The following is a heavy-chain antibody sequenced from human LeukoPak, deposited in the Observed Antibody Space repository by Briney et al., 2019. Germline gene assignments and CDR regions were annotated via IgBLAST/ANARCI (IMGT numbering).Heavy chain of an antibody. J-gene: IGHJ4*02. CDR1: GYSISSGYY. CDR3: ARGTYNWNVAVFDY. V-gene: IGHV4-38-2*02. Sequence: SETLSLTCTVSGYSISSGYYWGWIRQPPGKGLEWIGGIYHSGSTYYNPSLKSRVTISVDTSKNQFSLKLSSVTAADTAVYYCARGTYNWNVAVFDYWGQGTLVTVSS. CDR2: IYHSGST. D-gene: IGHD1-20*01.